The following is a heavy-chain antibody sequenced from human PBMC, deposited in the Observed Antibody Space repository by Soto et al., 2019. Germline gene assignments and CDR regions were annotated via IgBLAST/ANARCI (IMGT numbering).Heavy chain of an antibody. CDR3: ARENYCSGGSCYSSYYYYMDV. V-gene: IGHV1-18*01. D-gene: IGHD2-15*01. Sequence: ASVKVSCKASGYTFTSYGISWVRQAPGQGLEWMGWISAYNGNTNYAQKPQGRVTMTTDTSTSTAYMELRSLRSDDTAVYYCARENYCSGGSCYSSYYYYMDVWGKGTTVTVSS. CDR2: ISAYNGNT. J-gene: IGHJ6*03. CDR1: GYTFTSYG.